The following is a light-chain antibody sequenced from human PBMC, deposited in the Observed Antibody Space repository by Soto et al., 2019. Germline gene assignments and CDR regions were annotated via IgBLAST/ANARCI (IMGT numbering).Light chain of an antibody. Sequence: EMVLPQSPGTLSLSPGERATLSCRASQSVSNNYLAWYQQKPGQAPRLLIYGASNRATGIPDRFSGSGSGTVFTLTINILEPDDFAVYYCHQYGNSPQTFGQGTKVDI. CDR2: GAS. J-gene: IGKJ1*01. CDR1: QSVSNNY. V-gene: IGKV3-20*01. CDR3: HQYGNSPQT.